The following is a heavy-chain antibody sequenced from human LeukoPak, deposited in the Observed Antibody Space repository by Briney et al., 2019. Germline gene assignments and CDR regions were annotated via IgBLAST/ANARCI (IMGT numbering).Heavy chain of an antibody. J-gene: IGHJ4*02. D-gene: IGHD1-1*01. Sequence: GGSLRLSCAASGFTFTNYAMNWVRQAPGKGLEWVSAISGSGGSSSYADSVKGRFTISRDNSKNTLYLQMNSLRAEDTAVYYCARDSSGTLFDYWGQGTLVTVSS. CDR3: ARDSSGTLFDY. V-gene: IGHV3-23*01. CDR1: GFTFTNYA. CDR2: ISGSGGSS.